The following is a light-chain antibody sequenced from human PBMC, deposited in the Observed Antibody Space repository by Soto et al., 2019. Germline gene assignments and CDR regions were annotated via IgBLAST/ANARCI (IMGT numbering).Light chain of an antibody. CDR1: SSDVGGYNY. CDR3: SSYTSSSTYV. Sequence: QSALTQPASVSGSPGQSITISCTGTSSDVGGYNYVSWYQQHPGKAPKIMIYDVSNRPSGVSNRFSGSKSGNTASLTISGLQADDEADYYCSSYTSSSTYVFGPGTKLTVL. V-gene: IGLV2-14*01. CDR2: DVS. J-gene: IGLJ1*01.